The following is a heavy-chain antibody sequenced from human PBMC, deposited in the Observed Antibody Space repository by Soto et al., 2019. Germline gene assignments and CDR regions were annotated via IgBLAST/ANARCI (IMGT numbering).Heavy chain of an antibody. V-gene: IGHV4-59*11. CDR3: ARAATMVRGVIGPTYYYYYMDV. D-gene: IGHD3-10*01. J-gene: IGHJ6*03. CDR1: GGSINNHY. Sequence: SETLSLTCTVSGGSINNHYWSWIRQPPGKGLEWIGYIYYSGSTNCNPSLKSRVTISVDTSKNQFSLKLSSVTAADTAVYYCARAATMVRGVIGPTYYYYYMDVWGKGTTVTVSS. CDR2: IYYSGST.